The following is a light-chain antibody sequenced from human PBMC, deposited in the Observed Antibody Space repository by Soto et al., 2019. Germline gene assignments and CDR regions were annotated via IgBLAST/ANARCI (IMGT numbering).Light chain of an antibody. V-gene: IGKV1-39*01. CDR1: QSISSY. CDR2: AAS. J-gene: IGKJ1*01. Sequence: DVQMTQSPSSLSASVGDRVTITCRASQSISSYLNWYQQKPGKAPKIMSYAASSLQSGVPSRFSGSGSGTDFTLTISSLKPEDFETYYCQQSYNTPWPFGQGTKVDI. CDR3: QQSYNTPWP.